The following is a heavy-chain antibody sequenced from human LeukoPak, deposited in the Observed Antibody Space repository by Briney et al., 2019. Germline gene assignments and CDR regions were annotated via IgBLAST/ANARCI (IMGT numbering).Heavy chain of an antibody. J-gene: IGHJ5*02. CDR3: ARHEDYDWFDP. V-gene: IGHV4-39*01. D-gene: IGHD3-3*01. Sequence: SETLSLTCSVSGGSISSSSYYWGWIRQPPGKGLEWIGSIYYSGNTYYNPSLKSRVTISVDTSKNQFSLKLSSVTAADTAVYYCARHEDYDWFDPWGQGTLVTVSS. CDR2: IYYSGNT. CDR1: GGSISSSSYY.